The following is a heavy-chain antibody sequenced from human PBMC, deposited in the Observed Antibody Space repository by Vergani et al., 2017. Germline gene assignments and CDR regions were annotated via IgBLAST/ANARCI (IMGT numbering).Heavy chain of an antibody. CDR1: GFTFSSYG. V-gene: IGHV3-30*02. CDR3: AKDLGGSGWYFSVHHYYGMDV. J-gene: IGHJ6*02. D-gene: IGHD6-19*01. CDR2: IRYDGSNK. Sequence: QVQLVESGGGVVQPGGSLRLSCAASGFTFSSYGMHWVRQAPGKGLEWVAFIRYDGSNKYYADSVKGRFTISRDNSKNTLYLQMNSLRAEDTAVYYCAKDLGGSGWYFSVHHYYGMDVWGQGTTVTVSS.